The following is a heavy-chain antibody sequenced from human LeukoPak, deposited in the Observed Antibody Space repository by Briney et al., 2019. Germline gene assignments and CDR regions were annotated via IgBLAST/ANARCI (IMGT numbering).Heavy chain of an antibody. CDR3: AKGPRITMGSYYFDY. D-gene: IGHD3-10*01. Sequence: GGSLRLSCAASGFTFSTYWMNWVRQAPGKGLEWVANIKQDGSEKYYVDSVKGRFTISRDNAKNSLYLQMNSLRAEDTAVYYCAKGPRITMGSYYFDYWGQGTLVTVSS. J-gene: IGHJ4*02. V-gene: IGHV3-7*01. CDR1: GFTFSTYW. CDR2: IKQDGSEK.